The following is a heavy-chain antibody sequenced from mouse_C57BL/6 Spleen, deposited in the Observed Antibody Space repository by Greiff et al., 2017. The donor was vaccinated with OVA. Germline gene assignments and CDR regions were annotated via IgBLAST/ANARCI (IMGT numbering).Heavy chain of an antibody. V-gene: IGHV5-4*01. CDR3: AREGVPYYDYDDGYAMDY. D-gene: IGHD2-4*01. J-gene: IGHJ4*01. CDR1: GFTFSSYA. CDR2: ISDGGSYT. Sequence: KLVESGGGLVKPGGSLKLSCAASGFTFSSYAMSWVRQTPEKRLEWVATISDGGSYTYYPDNVKGRFTISRDNAKNNLYLQMSHLKSEDTAMYYCAREGVPYYDYDDGYAMDYWGQGTSVTVSS.